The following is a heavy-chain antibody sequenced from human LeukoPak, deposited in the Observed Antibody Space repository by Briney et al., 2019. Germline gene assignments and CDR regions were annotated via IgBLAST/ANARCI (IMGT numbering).Heavy chain of an antibody. CDR3: ARDYGGD. CDR1: GFTSSSYS. V-gene: IGHV3-66*01. J-gene: IGHJ4*02. CDR2: IYSGGST. Sequence: GGSLRLSCAASGFTSSSYSMNWVRQAPGKGLEWVSVIYSGGSTYYADSVKGRFTISRDNSKNALYLQMNSLRAEDTAVYYCARDYGGDWGQGTLVTVSS. D-gene: IGHD4-23*01.